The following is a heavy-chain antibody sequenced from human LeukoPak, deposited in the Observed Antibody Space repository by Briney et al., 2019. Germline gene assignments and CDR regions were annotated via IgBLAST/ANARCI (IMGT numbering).Heavy chain of an antibody. V-gene: IGHV1-18*01. D-gene: IGHD3-3*01. J-gene: IGHJ4*02. CDR2: ISAYNGNT. CDR1: GYTFTSYG. CDR3: ARSEAPIFGVVRNLDHFDY. Sequence: GTSVKVSCKASGYTFTSYGISWVRQAPGQGLEWMGWISAYNGNTNYAQKLQGRVTMTTDTSTSTAYMELRSLRSDDTAVYYCARSEAPIFGVVRNLDHFDYWGQGTLVTVSS.